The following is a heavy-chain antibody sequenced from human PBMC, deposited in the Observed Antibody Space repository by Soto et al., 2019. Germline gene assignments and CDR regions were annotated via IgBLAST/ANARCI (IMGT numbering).Heavy chain of an antibody. CDR1: GFSLSNARMG. CDR2: IFSNDEK. CDR3: ARIRIGVVSHTGYYFDY. J-gene: IGHJ4*02. V-gene: IGHV2-26*01. Sequence: ESGPTLVNPTETLTLTCTVSGFSLSNARMGVSWIRQPPGKALEWLAHIFSNDEKSYSTSLKSRLTISKDTSKSQVVLTMTNMDPVDTATYYCARIRIGVVSHTGYYFDYWGQGTLVTVSS. D-gene: IGHD3-3*01.